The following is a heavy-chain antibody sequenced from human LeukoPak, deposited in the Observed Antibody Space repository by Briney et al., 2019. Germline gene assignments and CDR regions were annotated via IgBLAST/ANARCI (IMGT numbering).Heavy chain of an antibody. CDR1: GGSFSGYY. CDR2: INHSRST. V-gene: IGHV4-34*01. Sequence: PSETLSLTCAVYGGSFSGYYWSWIRQPPGKGLEWLGEINHSRSTNYNPSLKSRVTISVDTSKNQFSLKLSSVAAADTAVYYCARGYYYMDVWGKGTTVTVSS. J-gene: IGHJ6*03. CDR3: ARGYYYMDV.